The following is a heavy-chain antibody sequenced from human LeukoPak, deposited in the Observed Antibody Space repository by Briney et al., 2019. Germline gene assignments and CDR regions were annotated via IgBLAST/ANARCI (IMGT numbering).Heavy chain of an antibody. CDR1: GGSFSGYY. J-gene: IGHJ3*02. V-gene: IGHV4-34*01. D-gene: IGHD1-1*01. CDR3: ARHEVQLEPDDGFDI. Sequence: SETLSLTCAVYGGSFSGYYWNWIRQPPGKGLEWIGEINHSGSTNYNPSLKSRVTISVDTSKNQFSLKLSSVTAADTAVYYCARHEVQLEPDDGFDIWGQGTMVTVSS. CDR2: INHSGST.